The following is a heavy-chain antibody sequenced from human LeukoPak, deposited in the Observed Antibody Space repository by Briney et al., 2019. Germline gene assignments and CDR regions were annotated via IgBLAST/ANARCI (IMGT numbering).Heavy chain of an antibody. D-gene: IGHD6-19*01. CDR2: IYSGGST. J-gene: IGHJ3*01. V-gene: IGHV3-53*01. CDR3: ARIPLGSGWLFF. CDR1: GFTFSSYA. Sequence: PGGSLRLSCAASGFTFSSYAMHWVRQAPGKGLEWVSVIYSGGSTYYADSVKGRFTISRDNSKNTLYLQMNSLRAEDTAVYYCARIPLGSGWLFFWGQGTMVTVSS.